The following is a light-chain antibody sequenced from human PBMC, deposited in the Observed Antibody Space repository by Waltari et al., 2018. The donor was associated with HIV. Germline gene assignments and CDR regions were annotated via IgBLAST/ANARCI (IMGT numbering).Light chain of an antibody. V-gene: IGKV1-27*01. Sequence: DVRVTQSPSSLSASVGATITITCRASQGISNVLAWYQQKPGKVPKLLINEASVLQSEVPSRFSGTGSGTQFNLTIGGLQAEDVGSYYCQKYDTGPFTFGPGTKVNIK. CDR2: EAS. CDR1: QGISNV. J-gene: IGKJ3*01. CDR3: QKYDTGPFT.